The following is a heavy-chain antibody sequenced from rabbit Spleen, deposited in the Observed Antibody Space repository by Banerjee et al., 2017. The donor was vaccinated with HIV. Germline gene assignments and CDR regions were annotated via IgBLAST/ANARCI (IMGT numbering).Heavy chain of an antibody. J-gene: IGHJ4*01. CDR2: IDVVKSGAV. Sequence: QEQLVESGGDLVKPGASLTLTCKASGLDFSSKYWLCWVRQAPGKGLEWIACIDVVKSGAVYFASWAKGRFTVSKTSSTTVTLQMTSLTAADTATYFCARDSAGREDFNLWGPGTLVTVS. CDR3: ARDSAGREDFNL. CDR1: GLDFSSKYW. V-gene: IGHV1S45*01. D-gene: IGHD4-2*01.